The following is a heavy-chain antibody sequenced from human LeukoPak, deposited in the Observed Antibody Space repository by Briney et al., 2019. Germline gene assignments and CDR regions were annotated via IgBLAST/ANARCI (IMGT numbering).Heavy chain of an antibody. V-gene: IGHV1-18*01. CDR1: GYTFTSYG. D-gene: IGHD5-12*01. CDR3: AKGGGYEAQYCYYYLDV. CDR2: ISAYNGNT. Sequence: ASVKVSCKASGYTFTSYGISWVRQAPGQGLEWMGWISAYNGNTNYAQKLQGRVTMTTDTSTSTAYMELGSLRAEDTAVYYCAKGGGYEAQYCYYYLDVWGKGTTVTISS. J-gene: IGHJ6*03.